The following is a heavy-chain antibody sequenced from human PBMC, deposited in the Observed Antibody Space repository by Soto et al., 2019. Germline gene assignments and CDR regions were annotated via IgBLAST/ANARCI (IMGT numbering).Heavy chain of an antibody. CDR2: INHSGST. Sequence: PSETLSLTCAVYCGSFSGYYWSWIRQPPGKGLEWIGEINHSGSTNYNPSLKSRVTISVDTSKNQFSLKLSSVTAADTAVYYCARAARGYSYGYNWFDPWGQGTLVTVSS. J-gene: IGHJ5*02. CDR1: CGSFSGYY. V-gene: IGHV4-34*01. D-gene: IGHD5-18*01. CDR3: ARAARGYSYGYNWFDP.